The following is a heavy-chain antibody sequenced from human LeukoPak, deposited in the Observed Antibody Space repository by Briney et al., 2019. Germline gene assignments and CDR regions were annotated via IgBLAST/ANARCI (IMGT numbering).Heavy chain of an antibody. CDR2: IFYSGSS. CDR1: GGSIDIGGYF. J-gene: IGHJ4*02. Sequence: ASETLSLPCTVSGGSIDIGGYFWRWIRQHPGKGLERIGYIFYSGSSYYNPSLMSRLTISIDTSKDQFSLRLSSVTAAVTAAYYCARSGVPEIDYWGQGTLVTVSS. D-gene: IGHD1-26*01. CDR3: ARSGVPEIDY. V-gene: IGHV4-31*03.